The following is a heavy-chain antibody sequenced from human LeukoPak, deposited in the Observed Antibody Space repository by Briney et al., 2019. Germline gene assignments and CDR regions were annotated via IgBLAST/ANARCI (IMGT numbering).Heavy chain of an antibody. J-gene: IGHJ4*02. Sequence: ASVKVSCKVSGYTLTELSMHWVRQAPGQGLEWMGWINPNSGGTNYAQKFQGRVTMTRDTSISTAYMELTRLRSDDTAVYYCASGAHYYDSSGPGWFWGQGTLVTVSS. CDR1: GYTLTELS. V-gene: IGHV1-2*02. CDR2: INPNSGGT. D-gene: IGHD3-22*01. CDR3: ASGAHYYDSSGPGWF.